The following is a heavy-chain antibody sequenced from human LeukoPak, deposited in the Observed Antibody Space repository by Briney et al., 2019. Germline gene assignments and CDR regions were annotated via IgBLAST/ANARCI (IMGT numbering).Heavy chain of an antibody. CDR1: GYTFTGYY. Sequence: GASVKVSCKASGYTFTGYYMHWVRQAPGQGLEWMGWINPNSGGTNYAQKFQGRVTMTRDTSISTAYMELSRLRSDDTAVYYCASICSGGSCRFLRAGGLDYWGQGTLVTVSS. D-gene: IGHD2-15*01. CDR2: INPNSGGT. J-gene: IGHJ4*02. CDR3: ASICSGGSCRFLRAGGLDY. V-gene: IGHV1-2*02.